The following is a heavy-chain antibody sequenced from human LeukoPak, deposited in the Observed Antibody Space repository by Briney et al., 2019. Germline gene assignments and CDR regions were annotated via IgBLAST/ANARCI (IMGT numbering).Heavy chain of an antibody. D-gene: IGHD5-12*01. V-gene: IGHV4-34*01. Sequence: SETLSLNCAVYGGSFSGYYWSWIRQPPGKGLEWIGEINHSGSTNYNPSLKGRVTISVDTSKNQFSLKLSSVTAADTAVYYCARVYSGYALYWGQGTLVTVSS. CDR3: ARVYSGYALY. CDR2: INHSGST. CDR1: GGSFSGYY. J-gene: IGHJ4*02.